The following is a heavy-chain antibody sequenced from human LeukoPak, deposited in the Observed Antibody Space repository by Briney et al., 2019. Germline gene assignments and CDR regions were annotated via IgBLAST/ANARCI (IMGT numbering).Heavy chain of an antibody. CDR1: GGTFSSYA. D-gene: IGHD3-3*01. V-gene: IGHV1-69*05. J-gene: IGHJ3*02. Sequence: SVKVSCKASGGTFSSYAISWVRQAPGHGLEWMGRIIPIFGTANYAQKFQGRVTITTDESTSTAYMELSSLRSEDTAVYYCARPYDFWSGSYDAFDIWGQGTMVTVSS. CDR2: IIPIFGTA. CDR3: ARPYDFWSGSYDAFDI.